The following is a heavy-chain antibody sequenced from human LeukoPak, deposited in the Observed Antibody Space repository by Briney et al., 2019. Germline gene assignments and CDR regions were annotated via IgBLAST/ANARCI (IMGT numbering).Heavy chain of an antibody. CDR3: ARDVWGYYYYGMDV. D-gene: IGHD7-27*01. J-gene: IGHJ6*02. CDR1: GFTFSSYG. CDR2: ISYDGSNK. Sequence: GGSLRLSCAASGFTFSSYGMHWVRQAPGKGLEWVAVISYDGSNKYYADSVKGRFTVSRDNSKNTLYLQMNSLRAEDTAVYYCARDVWGYYYYGMDVWGQGTTVTGSS. V-gene: IGHV3-30*03.